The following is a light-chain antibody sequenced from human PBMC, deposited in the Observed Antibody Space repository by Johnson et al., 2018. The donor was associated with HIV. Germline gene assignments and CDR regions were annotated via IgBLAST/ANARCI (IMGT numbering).Light chain of an antibody. Sequence: QSVLTQPPSVSAAPGQKVTISCSGSSSNIGNNYVSWYQQLPGTAPKLLIYDNNKRPSGIPDRFSGSKSGTSATLGITGLQTGDESDYYCGTWDSSLSAWVFGTGTKFTVL. CDR3: GTWDSSLSAWV. CDR1: SSNIGNNY. CDR2: DNN. J-gene: IGLJ1*01. V-gene: IGLV1-51*01.